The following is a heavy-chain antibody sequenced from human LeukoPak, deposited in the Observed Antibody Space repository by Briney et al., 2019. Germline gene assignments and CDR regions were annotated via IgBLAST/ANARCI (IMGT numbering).Heavy chain of an antibody. D-gene: IGHD6-19*01. J-gene: IGHJ4*02. V-gene: IGHV1-24*01. Sequence: ASVKVSCKVSGYTLTELSKHWVRQAPGKGLEWMGGFDPEDGETIYAQKFQGRVTMTEDTSTDTAYMELSSLRSEDTAVYYCATFHSYSSGWYFDYWGQGTLVTVSS. CDR2: FDPEDGET. CDR1: GYTLTELS. CDR3: ATFHSYSSGWYFDY.